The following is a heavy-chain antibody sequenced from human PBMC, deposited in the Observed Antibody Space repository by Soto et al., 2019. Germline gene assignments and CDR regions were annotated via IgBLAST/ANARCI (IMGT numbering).Heavy chain of an antibody. CDR1: GGSISSGGYY. CDR2: IYYSGST. J-gene: IGHJ3*02. CDR3: ARDKPHPIRYFDWLGGAFDI. D-gene: IGHD3-9*01. V-gene: IGHV4-31*03. Sequence: QVQLQESGPGLVKPSQTLSLTCTVSGGSISSGGYYWSWIRQHPGKGLEWIGYIYYSGSTYYNPSLKSRVTISVDTSKKQFSLKLSSVTAADTAVYYCARDKPHPIRYFDWLGGAFDIWGQGTMVTVSS.